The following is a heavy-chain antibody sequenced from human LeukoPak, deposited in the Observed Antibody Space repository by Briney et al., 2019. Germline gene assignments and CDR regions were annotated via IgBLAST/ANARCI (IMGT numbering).Heavy chain of an antibody. CDR1: GFTFSTYS. CDR2: VSSSSSYR. D-gene: IGHD2-15*01. J-gene: IGHJ4*01. V-gene: IGHV3-21*01. Sequence: PGGSLRLSCAASGFTFSTYSMNWVRQAPGKGLGWVSSVSSSSSYRYYADSVKGRFTISRDNAKNSLYLQMNSLRAEDTAVYYWSRAQSGYQIYYWGQGTLVTGSS. CDR3: SRAQSGYQIYY.